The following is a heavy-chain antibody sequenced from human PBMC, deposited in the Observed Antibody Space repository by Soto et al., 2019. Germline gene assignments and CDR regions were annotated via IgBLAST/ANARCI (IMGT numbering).Heavy chain of an antibody. D-gene: IGHD3-22*01. CDR2: IYSGGST. J-gene: IGHJ1*01. Sequence: EVQLVESGGGLIQPGGSLRLSCAASGFTVSSNYMSWVRQAPGKGLEWVSVIYSGGSTYYADSVKGRFTISRDNSKNTLYPKMNSLRAEDTAVYYCARDRVESGYPEYFQHWGQGTLVTVSS. V-gene: IGHV3-53*01. CDR1: GFTVSSNY. CDR3: ARDRVESGYPEYFQH.